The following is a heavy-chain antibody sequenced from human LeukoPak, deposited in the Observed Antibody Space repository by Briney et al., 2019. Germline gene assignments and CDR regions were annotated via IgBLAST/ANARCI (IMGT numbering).Heavy chain of an antibody. Sequence: GGSLRLSCAASGFAFSTHNMNWVRQAPGKGLEWVSSIGRDSSYIYYADSLKGRFTISRDNAKNSLYLQMNSLRAEDTAVYYCAKLTGYHPLDYWGQGTLVTVSS. V-gene: IGHV3-21*01. J-gene: IGHJ4*02. D-gene: IGHD3-9*01. CDR2: IGRDSSYI. CDR1: GFAFSTHN. CDR3: AKLTGYHPLDY.